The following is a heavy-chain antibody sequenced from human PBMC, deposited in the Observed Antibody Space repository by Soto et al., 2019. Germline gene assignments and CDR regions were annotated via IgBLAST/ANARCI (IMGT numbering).Heavy chain of an antibody. V-gene: IGHV3-74*01. CDR2: IDTDGNSR. CDR1: GFTFRRFW. J-gene: IGHJ4*02. D-gene: IGHD2-2*01. Sequence: GGGPRLFPFAPGFTFRRFWMPRLRQAPGRELVWVSEIDTDGNSRNYADSVKGRFTISRDNAKNTLYLQMNSLTAEDTAVYFCASLSAPVDFWGRGTLVTVSS. CDR3: ASLSAPVDF.